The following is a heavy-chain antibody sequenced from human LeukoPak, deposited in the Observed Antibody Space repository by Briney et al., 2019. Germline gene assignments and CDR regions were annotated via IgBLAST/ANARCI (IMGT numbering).Heavy chain of an antibody. Sequence: GASVKVSCKASGYTFTSYDINWVRQATGQGLEWMGWMNPNSGNAGYAQKFQGRVTMTTDTSTSTAYMELRSLRSDDTAVYYCARAGAIRGSLPLDYWGQGTLVTVSS. CDR2: MNPNSGNA. V-gene: IGHV1-8*01. D-gene: IGHD3-16*01. CDR3: ARAGAIRGSLPLDY. J-gene: IGHJ4*02. CDR1: GYTFTSYD.